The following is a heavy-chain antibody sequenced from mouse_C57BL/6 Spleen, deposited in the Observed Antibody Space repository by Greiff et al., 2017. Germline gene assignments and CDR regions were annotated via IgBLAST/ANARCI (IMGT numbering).Heavy chain of an antibody. J-gene: IGHJ2*01. D-gene: IGHD3-3*01. V-gene: IGHV1-64*01. Sequence: QVQLQQPGAELVKPGASVKLSCKASGYTFTSYWMHWVKQRPGQGLEWIGMIHPNSGSTNYNEKFKSKATLTVDKSSSTAYMQLSSLTSEDSAVYDGARLGDSYYFDYWGQGTTLTVSS. CDR1: GYTFTSYW. CDR2: IHPNSGST. CDR3: ARLGDSYYFDY.